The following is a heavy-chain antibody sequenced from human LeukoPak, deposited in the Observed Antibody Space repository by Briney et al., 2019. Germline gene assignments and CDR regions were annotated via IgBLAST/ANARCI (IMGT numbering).Heavy chain of an antibody. V-gene: IGHV3-48*01. J-gene: IGHJ4*02. CDR1: GFTFSSYS. CDR2: ISSSSSTI. D-gene: IGHD6-19*01. Sequence: PGGSLRLSCAASGFTFSSYSMDWVRQAPGKGLEWVSYISSSSSTIYYADSVKGRFTISRDNSKNTLYLQMNSLRAEDTAVYYCAKELSSGWYRFGFDYWGQGTLVTVSS. CDR3: AKELSSGWYRFGFDY.